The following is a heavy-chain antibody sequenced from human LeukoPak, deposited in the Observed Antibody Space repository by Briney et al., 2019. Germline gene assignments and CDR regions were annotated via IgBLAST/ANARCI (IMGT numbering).Heavy chain of an antibody. D-gene: IGHD2-2*01. J-gene: IGHJ4*02. V-gene: IGHV4-31*03. CDR3: ARALAVVVPAARGSKGYYFDY. Sequence: SETLSLTCTVSGGSISSGGYYWSWIRQHPGKGLEWIGYIYYSGSTYYNPSLKSRVTISVDTSKNQFSLKLSSVTAADTAVYYCARALAVVVPAARGSKGYYFDYWGQGTLVTVSS. CDR2: IYYSGST. CDR1: GGSISSGGYY.